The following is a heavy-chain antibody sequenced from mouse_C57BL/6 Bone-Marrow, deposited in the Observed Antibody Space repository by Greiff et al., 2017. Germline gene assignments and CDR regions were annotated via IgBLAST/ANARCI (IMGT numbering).Heavy chain of an antibody. V-gene: IGHV10-1*01. D-gene: IGHD2-3*01. CDR2: IRSKSNNYAT. CDR1: GFSFNTYA. Sequence: EAGGGLVQPNGSLTLSCAASGFSFNTYAMNWVRQAPGKGLEWVARIRSKSNNYATYYADSVKDRFTISRDDSESRRYLQMNSLKTEDTAMYYCARGWFCFAYWGQGTLVTVSA. CDR3: ARGWFCFAY. J-gene: IGHJ3*01.